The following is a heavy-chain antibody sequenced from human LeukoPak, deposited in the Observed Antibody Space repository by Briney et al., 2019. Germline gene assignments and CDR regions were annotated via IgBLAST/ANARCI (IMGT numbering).Heavy chain of an antibody. CDR3: VRDEAMYYFDY. V-gene: IGHV3-11*04. J-gene: IGHJ4*02. Sequence: GGSLRLSCVASGFTFSDHYMSWIRQAPGKGLEWLSYISNDGSTIYYADSVRGRFTISRDNAMNSLYLQMNSLRAEDTAVYYCVRDEAMYYFDYWGQGTLVTVSS. CDR1: GFTFSDHY. CDR2: ISNDGSTI.